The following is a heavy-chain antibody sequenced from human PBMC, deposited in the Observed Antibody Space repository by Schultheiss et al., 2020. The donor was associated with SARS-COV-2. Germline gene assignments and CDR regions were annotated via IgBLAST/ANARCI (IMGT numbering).Heavy chain of an antibody. CDR2: MNPNSGNT. J-gene: IGHJ5*02. CDR3: AKGVWGVVVT. D-gene: IGHD3-22*01. Sequence: ASVKVSCKASGYTFTSYDINWVRQATGQGLEWMGWMNPNSGNTGYAQKFQGRVTMTRDTSTSTVYMELSSLRSEDTAVYYCAKGVWGVVVTWGQGTLVTVSS. V-gene: IGHV1-8*01. CDR1: GYTFTSYD.